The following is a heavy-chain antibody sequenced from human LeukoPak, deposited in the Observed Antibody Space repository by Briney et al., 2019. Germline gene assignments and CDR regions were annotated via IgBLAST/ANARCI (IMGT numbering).Heavy chain of an antibody. J-gene: IGHJ3*02. CDR1: GFSFSSYR. CDR3: ARVGYCSGGSCLGAFDI. Sequence: GGSLRLSCAASGFSFSSYRMNWVRQAPGKGLEWVSSVSNSGDYIHYADSVKGRFTISRDNAKNSLYLQMNSLRAEDTAVYYCARVGYCSGGSCLGAFDIWGQGTMVTVSS. V-gene: IGHV3-21*01. CDR2: VSNSGDYI. D-gene: IGHD2-15*01.